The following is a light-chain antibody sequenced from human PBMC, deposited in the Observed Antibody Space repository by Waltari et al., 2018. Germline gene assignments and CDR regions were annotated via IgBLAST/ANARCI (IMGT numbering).Light chain of an antibody. J-gene: IGKJ1*01. Sequence: DIVMTQSPGSLAESLGERATINCKSSQNVLYSSNNKNYIAWYQQKSGQPPKLLIYWTSTRESGVPDRFSGSGSGTDFALTISSLQAEDVAVYYCQQYYTTPWTFGQGTKVEIK. CDR2: WTS. CDR1: QNVLYSSNNKNY. CDR3: QQYYTTPWT. V-gene: IGKV4-1*01.